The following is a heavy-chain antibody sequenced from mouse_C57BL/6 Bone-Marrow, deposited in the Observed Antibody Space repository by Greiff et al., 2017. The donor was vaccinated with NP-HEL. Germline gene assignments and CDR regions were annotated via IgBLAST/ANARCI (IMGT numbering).Heavy chain of an antibody. J-gene: IGHJ4*01. CDR2: IDPENGDT. CDR3: TTEGEDYAMDY. Sequence: EVQLQQSGAELVRPGASVKLSCTASGFNIKDDYMHWVKQRPEQGLEWIGWIDPENGDTEYASKFQGKATITADTSSNTAYLQLSSLTSEDTAVYYCTTEGEDYAMDYWGQGTSVTVSS. V-gene: IGHV14-4*01. CDR1: GFNIKDDY.